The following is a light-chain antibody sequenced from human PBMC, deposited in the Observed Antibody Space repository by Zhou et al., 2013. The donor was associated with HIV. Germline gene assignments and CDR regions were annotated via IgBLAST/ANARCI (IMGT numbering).Light chain of an antibody. CDR1: QDIHSS. V-gene: IGKV1-NL1*01. J-gene: IGKJ5*01. CDR2: GAS. CDR3: QQYNDPLFT. Sequence: DIQMTQSPSSLSASVGDRVTITCRASQDIHSSLAWYQQKPGKAPKLLLYGASKLESGVPSRFSGSGSGTDYTLTISSLQPEDSATFYXQQYNDPLFTFGQGTTTAN.